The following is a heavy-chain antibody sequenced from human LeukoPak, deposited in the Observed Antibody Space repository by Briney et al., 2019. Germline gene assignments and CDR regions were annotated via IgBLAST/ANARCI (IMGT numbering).Heavy chain of an antibody. Sequence: SETLSLTCTVSGGSISSFYWSWIRQPPGKGLEWIGYIYYSENTNYNPSLKSRVTISVDMSKNQFSLKLSSVTAADTAVYYCARRGEAYCSGGSCYSEKHAFDIWGQGTMVTVSS. CDR1: GGSISSFY. CDR2: IYYSENT. CDR3: ARRGEAYCSGGSCYSEKHAFDI. J-gene: IGHJ3*02. D-gene: IGHD2-15*01. V-gene: IGHV4-59*08.